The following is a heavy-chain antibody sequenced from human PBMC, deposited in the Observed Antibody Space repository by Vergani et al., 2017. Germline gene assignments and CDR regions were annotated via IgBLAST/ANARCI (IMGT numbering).Heavy chain of an antibody. J-gene: IGHJ4*02. Sequence: QVQLQESGPGLVKPSGTLSLTCAVSGGSISSSNWWSWVRQPPGKGLEWIGEIYHSGSTNYNPSLKSRVTISVNKSKNQFSLKLSSVTAADTAVYYCARVIVGQWLVQYLDYWGQGTLVTVSS. CDR1: GGSISSSNW. V-gene: IGHV4-4*02. CDR3: ARVIVGQWLVQYLDY. D-gene: IGHD6-19*01. CDR2: IYHSGST.